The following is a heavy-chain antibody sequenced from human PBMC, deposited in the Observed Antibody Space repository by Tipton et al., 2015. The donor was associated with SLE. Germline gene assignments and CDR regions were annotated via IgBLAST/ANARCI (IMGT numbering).Heavy chain of an antibody. J-gene: IGHJ6*03. V-gene: IGHV3-23*01. CDR1: GFTFRRYS. D-gene: IGHD1-1*01. CDR2: ISDSGDSA. CDR3: ARKGGYTSDVKYYYMDV. Sequence: SLRLSCAGSGFTFRRYSLSWVRQAPGKGLEWVSVISDSGDSAHYADSVKGRFTISRDNSKNTLYLQMNSLRAEDTAVYYCARKGGYTSDVKYYYMDVWGKGTTVTVSS.